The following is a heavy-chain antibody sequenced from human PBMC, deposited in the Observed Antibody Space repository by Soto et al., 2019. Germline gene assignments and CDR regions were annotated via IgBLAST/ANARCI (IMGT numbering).Heavy chain of an antibody. CDR3: ARAVSVSSGWYSDY. CDR2: ISAYNGNT. J-gene: IGHJ4*02. V-gene: IGHV1-18*01. D-gene: IGHD6-19*01. CDR1: GYTFTSYG. Sequence: ASVKVSCKASGYTFTSYGISWVRQAPGQGLEWMGWISAYNGNTNYAQKLQGRVTMTTDTSTSTAYMELRSLRSDGTVVYYCARAVSVSSGWYSDYWGQGTLVTVSS.